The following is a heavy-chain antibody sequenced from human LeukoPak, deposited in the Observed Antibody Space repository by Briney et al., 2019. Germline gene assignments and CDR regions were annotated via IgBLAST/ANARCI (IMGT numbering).Heavy chain of an antibody. CDR3: ARVLRYYYGSGEFDP. CDR2: IYYSGST. CDR1: GGSISSGGYY. Sequence: SQTLSLTCTVSGGSISSGGYYWSWIRQHPGKGLEWIGYIYYSGSTYYNPSLKSRVTIPVDTPKNQFSLKLSSVTAADTAVYYCARVLRYYYGSGEFDPWGQGTLVTVSS. V-gene: IGHV4-31*03. D-gene: IGHD3-10*01. J-gene: IGHJ5*02.